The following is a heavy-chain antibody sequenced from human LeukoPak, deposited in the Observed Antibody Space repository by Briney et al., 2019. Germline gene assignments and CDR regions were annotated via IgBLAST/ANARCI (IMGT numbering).Heavy chain of an antibody. CDR3: ARDSGTLAVAGTFDY. J-gene: IGHJ4*02. V-gene: IGHV4-59*01. CDR1: GGSISSYY. Sequence: NPSETLSLTCTVSGGSISSYYWSWIRQPPGKGLEWIGYIYYSGSTNYNPSLKGRVTISVDTSKNQFSLKLSSVTAADTAVYYCARDSGTLAVAGTFDYWGQGTLVTVSP. CDR2: IYYSGST. D-gene: IGHD6-19*01.